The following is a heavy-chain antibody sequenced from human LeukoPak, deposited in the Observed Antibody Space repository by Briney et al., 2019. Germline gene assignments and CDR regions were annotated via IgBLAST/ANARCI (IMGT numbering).Heavy chain of an antibody. J-gene: IGHJ4*02. CDR3: ARDLRDSGSYGAPGILDY. D-gene: IGHD1-26*01. CDR2: IYSGGST. Sequence: GGSLRLXCAASGFTVSSNYMSWVRRAPGKGLESVSAIYSGGSTYYADSVKGRFTISRDNSKNTLYLQMNSLRAEDTAVYYCARDLRDSGSYGAPGILDYWGQGTLVTVSS. CDR1: GFTVSSNY. V-gene: IGHV3-53*01.